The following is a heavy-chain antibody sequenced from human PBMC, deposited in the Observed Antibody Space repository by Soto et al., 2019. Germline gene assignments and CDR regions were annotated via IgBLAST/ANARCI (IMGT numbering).Heavy chain of an antibody. D-gene: IGHD6-19*01. CDR2: ISSSSSYI. Sequence: PGGSLRLSCAASGFTVSSYSMNWVRQAPGKGLEWVSSISSSSSYIYYADSVKGRFTISRDNAKNSLYLQMNSLRAEDTAVYYCARVYSSGWFCDYWGQGTLVTVSS. V-gene: IGHV3-21*01. CDR1: GFTVSSYS. CDR3: ARVYSSGWFCDY. J-gene: IGHJ4*02.